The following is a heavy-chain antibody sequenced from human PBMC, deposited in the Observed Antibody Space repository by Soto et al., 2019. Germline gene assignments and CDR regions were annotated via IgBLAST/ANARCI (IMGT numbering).Heavy chain of an antibody. Sequence: HPGGSLRLSCAASGFTFSSYWMHWVRQAPGKGLVWVSRINSDGSSTSYADSVKGRFTISRDNAKNTLYLQMNSLRAEDTAVYFCAKTHRATTVVTRYWYFDLWGRGTLVTVSS. D-gene: IGHD4-17*01. CDR2: INSDGSST. CDR3: AKTHRATTVVTRYWYFDL. CDR1: GFTFSSYW. V-gene: IGHV3-74*01. J-gene: IGHJ2*01.